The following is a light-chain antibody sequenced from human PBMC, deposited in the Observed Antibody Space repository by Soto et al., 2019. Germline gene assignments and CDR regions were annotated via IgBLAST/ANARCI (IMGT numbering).Light chain of an antibody. V-gene: IGKV3D-20*02. CDR3: QQRSNWPPLIT. CDR2: GTS. CDR1: QSVGSSY. Sequence: EVVLTPSPGTLFLSPGGMATLSCRARQSVGSSYLAWYQQKPDQAPRVLIYGTSSRATGIPDRFSGSGSGTDFTLTISRLEPEDFAVYYCQQRSNWPPLITFGQGTRLEIK. J-gene: IGKJ5*01.